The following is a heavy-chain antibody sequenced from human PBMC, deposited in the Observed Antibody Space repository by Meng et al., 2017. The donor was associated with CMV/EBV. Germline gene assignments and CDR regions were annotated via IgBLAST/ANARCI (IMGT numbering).Heavy chain of an antibody. CDR1: GGFFSGFF. V-gene: IGHV4-4*07. J-gene: IGHJ4*02. D-gene: IGHD3-22*01. Sequence: VKRQGSGLGLVKPSVTLPLTCSVSGGFFSGFFWTWIRQPAGKGLEWIGRIYSTGGTNYNPSFESRVTISLDGSNNQFSLKLNSVTAADTAIYYCARERGDDSGYNFDSGGQGTLVTVSS. CDR2: IYSTGGT. CDR3: ARERGDDSGYNFDS.